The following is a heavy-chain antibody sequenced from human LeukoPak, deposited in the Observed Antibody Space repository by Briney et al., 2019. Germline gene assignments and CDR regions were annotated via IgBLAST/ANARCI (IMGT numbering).Heavy chain of an antibody. J-gene: IGHJ4*02. Sequence: ASVKVSCKASDYTFTTYGISWVRQAPGQGLEWMGWISAYNGNTNYAQKLQGRVTMTTDTSTSTAYMELRSLRSDDTAVYYCARDPYGSGSYDPLGFFDYWGQGTLVIVSS. CDR2: ISAYNGNT. CDR1: DYTFTTYG. V-gene: IGHV1-18*01. CDR3: ARDPYGSGSYDPLGFFDY. D-gene: IGHD3-10*01.